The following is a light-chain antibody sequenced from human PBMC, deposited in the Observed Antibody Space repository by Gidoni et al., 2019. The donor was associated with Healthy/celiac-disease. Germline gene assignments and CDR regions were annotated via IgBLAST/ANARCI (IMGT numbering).Light chain of an antibody. V-gene: IGKV1-6*01. CDR2: AAS. J-gene: IGKJ1*01. Sequence: AIQMTQPPSSLSASVGDRVTITCRASQGIRNDLGWYQQKPGKAPKLLIYAASSLQSGVPSRFSGRGSGKDFTLTISSLQPEDFATYYCLQDYNYPWTFGQGTKVEIK. CDR1: QGIRND. CDR3: LQDYNYPWT.